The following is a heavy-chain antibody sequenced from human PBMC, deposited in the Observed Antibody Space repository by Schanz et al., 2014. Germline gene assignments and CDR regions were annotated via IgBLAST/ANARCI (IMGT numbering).Heavy chain of an antibody. CDR1: GFTFSTYA. Sequence: QVQLVESGGGVVQPGRSLRLSCAASGFTFSTYAMHWVRQAPGKGLEWVAVISDDGTNEYYADSVKGRFTISRDNSKNTLYLQMNSLRAEDTAVYYCAREIYCSSNTSCWDYFDYWGQGTLVTVSS. J-gene: IGHJ4*02. CDR3: AREIYCSSNTSCWDYFDY. V-gene: IGHV3-30*04. D-gene: IGHD2-2*01. CDR2: ISDDGTNE.